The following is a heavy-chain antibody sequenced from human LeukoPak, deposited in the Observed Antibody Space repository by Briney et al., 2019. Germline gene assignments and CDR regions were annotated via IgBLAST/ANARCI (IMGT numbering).Heavy chain of an antibody. D-gene: IGHD3-3*01. V-gene: IGHV1-46*01. CDR3: ASSSSYDFWSGYAPPGY. CDR1: GGTFSSYA. CDR2: IDPSGGST. J-gene: IGHJ4*02. Sequence: ASVKVSCKASGGTFSSYAISWVRQAPGQGLEWMGIIDPSGGSTSYAQKFQGRVTMTRDTSTSTVYMELSSLRSEDTAVYYCASSSSYDFWSGYAPPGYWGQGTLVTVSS.